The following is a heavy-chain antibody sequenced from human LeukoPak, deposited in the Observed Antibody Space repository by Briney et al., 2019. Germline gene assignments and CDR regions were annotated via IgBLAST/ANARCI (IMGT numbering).Heavy chain of an antibody. V-gene: IGHV4-4*07. Sequence: PSETLSLTCTVSGGSISSYYWSWIRQPAGKGLEWIGRIYTSGSTNYNPSLKSRVTMSVDTSKNQFSLKLSSVTAADTAVYYCARERGKNYDFWSYYYYGMDVWGQGTTVTVSS. CDR2: IYTSGST. D-gene: IGHD3-3*01. J-gene: IGHJ6*02. CDR1: GGSISSYY. CDR3: ARERGKNYDFWSYYYYGMDV.